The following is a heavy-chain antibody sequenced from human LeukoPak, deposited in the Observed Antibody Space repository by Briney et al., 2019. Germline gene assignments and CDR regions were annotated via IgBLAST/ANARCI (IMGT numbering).Heavy chain of an antibody. CDR2: IYHSGST. CDR3: ARVRYFDWLGDY. Sequence: SETVSLTCTVSGYSISSGYYWGWIRQPPGKGLEWIGSIYHSGSTYYNPSLKSRVTISVDTSKNQFSLKLSSVTAADTAVYYCARVRYFDWLGDYWGQGTLVTVSS. D-gene: IGHD3-9*01. V-gene: IGHV4-38-2*02. J-gene: IGHJ4*02. CDR1: GYSISSGYY.